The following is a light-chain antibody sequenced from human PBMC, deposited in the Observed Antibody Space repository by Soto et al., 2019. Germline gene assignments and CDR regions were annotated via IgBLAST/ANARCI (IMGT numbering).Light chain of an antibody. CDR1: QGIRNN. CDR2: AAS. J-gene: IGKJ3*01. Sequence: DIQMTQSPSSLSASAGDRVTITCRASQGIRNNLAWHQQKPGKVPRLLIYAASTLQSDVPSRFSGSGSGTDFTLTNTSLQPEDVATYYCQKYYSLPFTVGPGTKVEI. V-gene: IGKV1-27*01. CDR3: QKYYSLPFT.